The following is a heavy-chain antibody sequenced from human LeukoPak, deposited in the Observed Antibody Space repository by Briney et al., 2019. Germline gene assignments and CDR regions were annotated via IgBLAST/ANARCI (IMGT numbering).Heavy chain of an antibody. CDR1: GYTFTSYD. V-gene: IGHV1-8*01. J-gene: IGHJ6*02. Sequence: ASVKVSCKASGYTFTSYDINWVRQATGQGLEWMGWMNPNSGNRGSAQNFQGRVTLTRNTSISTACMELSSLRSEDTAVYYCARRRLAGSTPPHYYYILDVWGQGTTVTVSS. CDR2: MNPNSGNR. D-gene: IGHD3-3*02. CDR3: ARRRLAGSTPPHYYYILDV.